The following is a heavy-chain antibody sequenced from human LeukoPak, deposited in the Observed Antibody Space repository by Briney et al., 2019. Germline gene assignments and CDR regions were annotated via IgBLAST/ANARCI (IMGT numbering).Heavy chain of an antibody. V-gene: IGHV3-21*01. J-gene: IGHJ4*02. Sequence: GSLRLSCAASGFTISSYSMNWVRQAPGKGLEWVSSISSSSSYIYYADSVKGRFTISRDNAKNSLDLQMNSLRAEDTAVYYCATEPSWYGDYWGQGTLVTVSS. D-gene: IGHD6-13*01. CDR2: ISSSSSYI. CDR1: GFTISSYS. CDR3: ATEPSWYGDY.